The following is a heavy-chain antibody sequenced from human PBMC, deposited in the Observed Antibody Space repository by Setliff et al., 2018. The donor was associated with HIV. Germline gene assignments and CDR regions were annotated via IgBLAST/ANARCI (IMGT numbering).Heavy chain of an antibody. CDR3: ARHRGITMIVVVILDAFDI. J-gene: IGHJ3*02. D-gene: IGHD3-22*01. V-gene: IGHV4-39*01. CDR2: ISQSGTT. CDR1: NVAISSNSYY. Sequence: PSETLSLTCAVYNVAISSNSYYWGWIRQPPGKGREWIGSISQSGTTYYSPSLKNRVTISVDTSRNRFSLKLGSVSASDTANYYCARHRGITMIVVVILDAFDIWGQGTMVTVSS.